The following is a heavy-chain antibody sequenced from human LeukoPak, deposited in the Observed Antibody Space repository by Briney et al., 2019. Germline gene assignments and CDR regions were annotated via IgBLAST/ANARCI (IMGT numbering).Heavy chain of an antibody. D-gene: IGHD4/OR15-4a*01. J-gene: IGHJ5*02. CDR1: GFSLSTSAMC. V-gene: IGHV2-70*11. CDR3: ARLQGATIGAKWFDP. Sequence: SGPTLVNPTQILTLTCTFSGFSLSTSAMCVSWIRQPPGKALEWLARIDWDDDKYYSTSLKTRLTISKDTSKNQVVLTMTNMDPVDTATYYCARLQGATIGAKWFDPWGQGTLVTVSS. CDR2: IDWDDDK.